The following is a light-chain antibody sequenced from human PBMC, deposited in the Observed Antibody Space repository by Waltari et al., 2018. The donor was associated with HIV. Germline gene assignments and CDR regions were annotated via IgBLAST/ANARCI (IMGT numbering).Light chain of an antibody. CDR3: QQSYRTPPMT. CDR1: QHISTS. CDR2: GAS. V-gene: IGKV1-39*01. Sequence: PCPLCAPVGDRVTITCRASQHISTSLNWYQHKPGEAPKVLVYGASALQSGVPSRFSASGSVANFTLTINRLQPADFATYYCQQSYRTPPMTFDQGTKVEIK. J-gene: IGKJ1*01.